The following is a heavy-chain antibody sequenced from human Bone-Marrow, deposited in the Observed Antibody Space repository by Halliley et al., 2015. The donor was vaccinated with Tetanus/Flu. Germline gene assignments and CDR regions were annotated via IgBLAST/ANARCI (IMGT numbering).Heavy chain of an antibody. D-gene: IGHD5-18*01. CDR1: GFTFKRHI. V-gene: IGHV3-30-3*01. J-gene: IGHJ4*02. CDR2: ISGDGDSK. CDR3: ASRGYRSFCFEY. Sequence: SLRLSCAASGFTFKRHIMDWARQTPGKGLEWVAVISGDGDSKDYVDFVRGRFSISRDNHNNTLYLQINSLTPDDTGIYYCASRGYRSFCFEYWGQGAQVTVSS.